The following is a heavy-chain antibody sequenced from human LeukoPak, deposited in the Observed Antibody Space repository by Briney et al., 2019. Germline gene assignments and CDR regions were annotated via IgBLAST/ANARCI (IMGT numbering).Heavy chain of an antibody. D-gene: IGHD6-19*01. Sequence: GGSLRLSCAASGFTFRGSAMHWVRQAPGKGREWVALISFDGGSQYYEDSVKGRFTISRDNSKNTVSLQMNSLRADDVAVYYCAREAVAGMYALDVWGQGTTVTVSS. J-gene: IGHJ6*02. CDR3: AREAVAGMYALDV. CDR1: GFTFRGSA. V-gene: IGHV3-30*04. CDR2: ISFDGGSQ.